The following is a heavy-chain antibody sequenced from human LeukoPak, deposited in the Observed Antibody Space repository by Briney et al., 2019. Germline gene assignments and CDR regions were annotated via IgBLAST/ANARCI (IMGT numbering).Heavy chain of an antibody. Sequence: PGGSLRLSCAASGFTVSSNYMSWVRQAPGKGLEWVSVIYRGGSTYYADSVKGRFTISRDNSKNTLYLQMNSLRAEDTAVYYCAKGAAVAYCGGDCYVDYWGQGTLVTVSS. CDR2: IYRGGST. J-gene: IGHJ4*02. D-gene: IGHD2-21*02. V-gene: IGHV3-53*01. CDR3: AKGAAVAYCGGDCYVDY. CDR1: GFTVSSNY.